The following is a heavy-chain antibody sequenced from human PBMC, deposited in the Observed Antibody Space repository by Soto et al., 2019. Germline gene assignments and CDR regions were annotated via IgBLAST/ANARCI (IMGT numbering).Heavy chain of an antibody. J-gene: IGHJ3*02. CDR2: IYYSGST. V-gene: IGHV4-59*01. CDR3: ARGRREYYYDSSGYYSPPGAFDI. Sequence: KTSETLSLTCTVSGGSISSYYWSWIRQPPGKGLEWIGYIYYSGSTNYNPSLKSRVTISVDTSKNQFSLKLSSVTAADTAVYYCARGRREYYYDSSGYYSPPGAFDIWGQGTMVTVSS. D-gene: IGHD3-22*01. CDR1: GGSISSYY.